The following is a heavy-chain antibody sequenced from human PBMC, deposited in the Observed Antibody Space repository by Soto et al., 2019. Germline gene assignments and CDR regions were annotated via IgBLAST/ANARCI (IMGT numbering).Heavy chain of an antibody. CDR2: IIPIFGTA. CDR1: GGTFSSYG. CDR3: ARGYSSSPKGPYYFDY. V-gene: IGHV1-69*13. D-gene: IGHD6-6*01. Sequence: AVKVSCKANGGTFSSYGISWVRQAPGQGLEWMGGIIPIFGTANYAQKFQGRVTITADESTSTAYMELSSLRSEDTAVYYCARGYSSSPKGPYYFDYWGQGTLVTVSS. J-gene: IGHJ4*02.